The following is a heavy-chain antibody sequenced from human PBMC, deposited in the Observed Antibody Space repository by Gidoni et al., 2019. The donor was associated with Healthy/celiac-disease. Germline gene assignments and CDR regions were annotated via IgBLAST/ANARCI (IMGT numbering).Heavy chain of an antibody. J-gene: IGHJ5*02. CDR1: GSTFSSYG. CDR2: IWYDGSNK. D-gene: IGHD3-9*01. Sequence: VQPVVPGGGVVQPGRSLRLSCAASGSTFSSYGMHWVRQAPGKGPEWVAVIWYDGSNKYYADSVKGRFTISRDNSKNTLYLQMNSLRAEDTAVYYCARDNPNDWLLYHWGQGTLVTVSS. V-gene: IGHV3-33*01. CDR3: ARDNPNDWLLYH.